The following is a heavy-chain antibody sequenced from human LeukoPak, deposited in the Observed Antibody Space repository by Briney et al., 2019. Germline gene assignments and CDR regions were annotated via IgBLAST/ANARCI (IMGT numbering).Heavy chain of an antibody. CDR3: ARTHPYCSSTSCLPDY. J-gene: IGHJ4*02. V-gene: IGHV1-2*02. CDR2: INPNSGGT. D-gene: IGHD2-2*01. Sequence: GASVTVSCKASGYTFTGYYMHWVRQAPGQGLEWMGWINPNSGGTNYAQKFQGRVTMTRDTSISTAYMELSRLRSDDTAVYYCARTHPYCSSTSCLPDYWGQGTLVTVSS. CDR1: GYTFTGYY.